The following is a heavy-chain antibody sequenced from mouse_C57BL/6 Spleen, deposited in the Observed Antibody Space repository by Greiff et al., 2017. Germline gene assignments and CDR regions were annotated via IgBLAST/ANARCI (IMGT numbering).Heavy chain of an antibody. J-gene: IGHJ2*01. CDR3: ARATAQASGYFDY. CDR1: GFTFSSYA. V-gene: IGHV5-4*01. CDR2: ISDGGSYT. Sequence: EVQRVESGGGLVKPGGSLKLSCAASGFTFSSYAMSWVRQTPEKRLEWVATISDGGSYTYYPDNVKGRFTISRDNAKNNLYLQMSHLKSEDTAMYYCARATAQASGYFDYWGQCTTLTVSS. D-gene: IGHD3-2*02.